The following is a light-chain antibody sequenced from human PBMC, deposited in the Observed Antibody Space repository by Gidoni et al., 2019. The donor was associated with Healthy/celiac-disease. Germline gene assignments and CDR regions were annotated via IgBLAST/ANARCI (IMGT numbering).Light chain of an antibody. CDR3: CSYTGSRGV. Sequence: QSALTPPRSVSGSPGQSVTISCNGTSSDVGGYNYVSWYQHHPGKAPKLMIYDVSKRPSGVPDRFSGSKSGNTASLTISGLQAEDEADYHCCSYTGSRGVFGGGTKLTVL. CDR1: SSDVGGYNY. CDR2: DVS. V-gene: IGLV2-11*01. J-gene: IGLJ3*02.